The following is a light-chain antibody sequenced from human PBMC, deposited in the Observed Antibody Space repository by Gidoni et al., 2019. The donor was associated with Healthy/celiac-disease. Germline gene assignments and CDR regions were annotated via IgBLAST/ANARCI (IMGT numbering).Light chain of an antibody. CDR3: SSYTSSSSVV. V-gene: IGLV2-14*03. Sequence: QPALTQPASVSGSPGQSITISCTGTSSDVGGYLYVSWYPQHPGKAPNLMIYDVSNRPSGVSNRFSGSKSGNTASLTISVLQAEDEADYYCSSYTSSSSVVFGGGTKLTVL. CDR1: SSDVGGYLY. CDR2: DVS. J-gene: IGLJ2*01.